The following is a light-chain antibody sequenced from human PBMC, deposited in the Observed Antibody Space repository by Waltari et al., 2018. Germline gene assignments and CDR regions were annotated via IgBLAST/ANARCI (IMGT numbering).Light chain of an antibody. CDR2: DDS. CDR1: NIGSKS. J-gene: IGLJ2*01. CDR3: QVWDDNSEQVI. Sequence: SFVVTQTPSVSVAPGQTAKIECGGKNIGSKSVQWYQQKAGRAPVLVIYDDSDRHTGIPGRLSGSNSRNKATLTISSVEAGDEADYYCQVWDDNSEQVIFGGGSKLTVL. V-gene: IGLV3-21*02.